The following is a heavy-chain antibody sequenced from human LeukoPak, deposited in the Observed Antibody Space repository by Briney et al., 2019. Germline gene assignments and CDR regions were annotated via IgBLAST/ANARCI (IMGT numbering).Heavy chain of an antibody. CDR1: GFTFSSYG. J-gene: IGHJ4*02. D-gene: IGHD5-18*01. Sequence: GGTLRLSCAASGFTFSSYGMSWVRQAPGKGLEWVSAISGSGGSTYYADSVKGRFTISRDNSKNTLYLQMNSLRAEDTAVYYCAKDGTGIQLSFDYWGQGTLVTVSS. CDR2: ISGSGGST. V-gene: IGHV3-23*01. CDR3: AKDGTGIQLSFDY.